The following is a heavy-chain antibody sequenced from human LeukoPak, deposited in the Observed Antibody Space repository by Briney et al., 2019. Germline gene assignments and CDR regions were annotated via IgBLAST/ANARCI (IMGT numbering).Heavy chain of an antibody. Sequence: ASVKVSCKASGYTFTDYYMHWLRQAPGQGLEWMGWINPNSGGTNYAQRFQGRVTMTRGTAISTAYMELIRLISDDTAVYYCATYSSAYYSGFDYWGQGTLVTVSS. CDR1: GYTFTDYY. J-gene: IGHJ4*02. V-gene: IGHV1-2*02. CDR3: ATYSSAYYSGFDY. CDR2: INPNSGGT. D-gene: IGHD3-22*01.